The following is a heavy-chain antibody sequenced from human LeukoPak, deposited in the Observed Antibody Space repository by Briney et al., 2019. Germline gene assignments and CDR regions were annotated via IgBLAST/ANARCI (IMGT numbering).Heavy chain of an antibody. D-gene: IGHD6-13*01. Sequence: GGSLRLSCAASGFTFSDYSMNWVRQAPGKGLEWVSTISGSGGSTYFAEGRFTISRDNSKNTLYLHINSLRAEDTAVYYCVKESPSTAAAGRWEYFDYWGQGTLVTVSS. CDR1: GFTFSDYS. CDR2: ISGSGGST. V-gene: IGHV3-23*01. CDR3: VKESPSTAAAGRWEYFDY. J-gene: IGHJ4*02.